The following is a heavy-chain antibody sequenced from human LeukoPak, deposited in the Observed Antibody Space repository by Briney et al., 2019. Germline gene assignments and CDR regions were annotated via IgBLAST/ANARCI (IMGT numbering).Heavy chain of an antibody. CDR3: AKGGGYDFWSGLGYYYYYMDV. D-gene: IGHD3-3*01. V-gene: IGHV3-30*04. CDR2: ISYDGSNK. Sequence: GGSLRLSCAASGFTFSSYAMHWVRQAPGKGLEWVAVISYDGSNKYYADSVKGRFTISRDNSKNTLYLQMNSLRAEDTAVYYCAKGGGYDFWSGLGYYYYYMDVWGKGTTVTVSS. CDR1: GFTFSSYA. J-gene: IGHJ6*03.